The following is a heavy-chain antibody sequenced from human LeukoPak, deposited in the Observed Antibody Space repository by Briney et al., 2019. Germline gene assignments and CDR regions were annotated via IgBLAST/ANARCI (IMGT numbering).Heavy chain of an antibody. D-gene: IGHD6-19*01. V-gene: IGHV4-59*01. J-gene: IGHJ4*02. CDR2: IYYSGST. Sequence: PSETLSLTCTVSGGSISSYYWSWIRQPPGKGLEWIGYIYYSGSTNYNPSLKSRVTISVDTSKNQFSLKLSSVTAADTAVYYCARAGYSSGWYEDYWGQGTLVTVSS. CDR1: GGSISSYY. CDR3: ARAGYSSGWYEDY.